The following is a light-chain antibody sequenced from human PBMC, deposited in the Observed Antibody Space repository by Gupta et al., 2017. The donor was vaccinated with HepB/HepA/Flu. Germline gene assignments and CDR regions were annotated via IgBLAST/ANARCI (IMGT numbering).Light chain of an antibody. CDR2: AAS. CDR3: QQTSSFPFT. V-gene: IGKV1D-12*01. CDR1: QDISSR. J-gene: IGKJ3*01. Sequence: DIQMTQSPSFVSASVGDRVTITCRASQDISSRLAWYQQTPGKAPKVLTSAASSLQSGVPSRFSGSGSGTDFTLTISSLQPEDFATYYCQQTSSFPFTFGPGTKVDIK.